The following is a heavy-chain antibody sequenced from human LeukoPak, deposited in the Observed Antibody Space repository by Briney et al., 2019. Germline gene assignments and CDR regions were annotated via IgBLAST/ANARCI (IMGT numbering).Heavy chain of an antibody. V-gene: IGHV4-34*01. D-gene: IGHD3-22*01. CDR1: GGSFSGYY. Sequence: SETLSLTCAVYGGSFSGYYWSWIRQPPGKGLEWIGEINHSGSTNYNPSLKSRVTISVDTSKNQFSLKLSSVTAADTAVYYCARYDSSGYYWDAFDIWGQGTMVTVSS. J-gene: IGHJ3*02. CDR3: ARYDSSGYYWDAFDI. CDR2: INHSGST.